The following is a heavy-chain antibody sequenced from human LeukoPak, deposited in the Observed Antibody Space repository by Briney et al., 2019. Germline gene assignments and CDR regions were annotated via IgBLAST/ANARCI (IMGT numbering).Heavy chain of an antibody. CDR2: INTNSGGT. Sequence: ASVNVSCKASGYTFTGYYMHWLRQAPGQGREGMGRINTNSGGTNYEKKLQGRVTMTRDTSISTAYMELSRLRSDDTAVYYCARDPGQLWSHELSFDCWGQGTLVTVSS. CDR3: ARDPGQLWSHELSFDC. D-gene: IGHD5-18*01. CDR1: GYTFTGYY. J-gene: IGHJ4*02. V-gene: IGHV1-2*06.